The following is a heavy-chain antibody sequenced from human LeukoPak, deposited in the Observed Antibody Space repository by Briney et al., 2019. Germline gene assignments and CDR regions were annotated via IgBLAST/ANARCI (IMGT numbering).Heavy chain of an antibody. Sequence: GRSLRLPCAASGFTFRSCGMHWVRQAPGKGLEWVAVIWYDGSNKYYADSVKGRFTISRDNSKNTVYLQINSLRAEDTAVYYCVRDRTNYGDYWGQGTLVTVSS. D-gene: IGHD1-7*01. CDR3: VRDRTNYGDY. CDR1: GFTFRSCG. J-gene: IGHJ4*02. V-gene: IGHV3-33*01. CDR2: IWYDGSNK.